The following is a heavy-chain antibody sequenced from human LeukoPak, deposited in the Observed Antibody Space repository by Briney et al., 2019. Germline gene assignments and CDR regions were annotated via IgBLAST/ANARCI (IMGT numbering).Heavy chain of an antibody. J-gene: IGHJ3*02. CDR1: GCSINDYY. Sequence: SETLSLTCSVSGCSINDYYMRWVRQAPGKGLEWIAYIFYAGGEINYKRSLKSRLTVSVDKSKNPFSLMLTSVTAADTAVYYCARRPPNPAAFHIWAAGTMVTVS. V-gene: IGHV4-59*08. CDR2: IFYAGGEI. CDR3: ARRPPNPAAFHI.